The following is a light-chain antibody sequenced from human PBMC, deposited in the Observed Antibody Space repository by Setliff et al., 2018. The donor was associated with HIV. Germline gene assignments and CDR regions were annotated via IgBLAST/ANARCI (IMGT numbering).Light chain of an antibody. CDR1: SSDVGAYNW. Sequence: QSVLTQPHSVSGSPGQSVTISCTGTSSDVGAYNWVSWYQQYPGNVPKLLIYDVTRRPSGVPDRFSGSKSGITASLTISGLQAEDEADYYCCSYAGNYILIFGGGTKGTVL. CDR2: DVT. V-gene: IGLV2-11*01. CDR3: CSYAGNYILI. J-gene: IGLJ2*01.